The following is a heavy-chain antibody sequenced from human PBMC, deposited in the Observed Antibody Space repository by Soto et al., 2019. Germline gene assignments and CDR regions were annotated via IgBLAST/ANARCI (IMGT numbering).Heavy chain of an antibody. D-gene: IGHD6-19*01. CDR3: AREGAVAGTSFDL. CDR1: GYTLTSHY. Sequence: ASVKVSCKASGYTLTSHYMHWVRQAPGQGLEWMGRINPSVSSTRHAQKFQGRVTMTTDTSTGTVYMELSSLRSEDTAVYYCAREGAVAGTSFDLWGQGTLVTVSS. J-gene: IGHJ5*02. V-gene: IGHV1-46*01. CDR2: INPSVSST.